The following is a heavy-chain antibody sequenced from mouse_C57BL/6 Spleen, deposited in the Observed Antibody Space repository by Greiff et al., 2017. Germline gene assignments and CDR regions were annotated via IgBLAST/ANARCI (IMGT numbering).Heavy chain of an antibody. D-gene: IGHD4-1*01. CDR3: ARHGLTHWYFDV. CDR1: GYTFTEYT. V-gene: IGHV1-62-2*01. Sequence: QVQLQQSGAELVKPGASVKLSCKASGYTFTEYTIHWVKQRSGQGLEWIGWFYPGSGSIKYNEKFKDKATLTADKSCSTAYMELSSLSSEDSAVSFCARHGLTHWYFDVWGTGTTVTVSS. CDR2: FYPGSGSI. J-gene: IGHJ1*03.